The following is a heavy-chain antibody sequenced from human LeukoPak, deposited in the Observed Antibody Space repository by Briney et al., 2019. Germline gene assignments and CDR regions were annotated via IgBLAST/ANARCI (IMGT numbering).Heavy chain of an antibody. CDR3: VRLRWNSDRSGYYYYYDY. J-gene: IGHJ4*02. CDR2: ISARSNYI. Sequence: GGSLRLSCAASGFTFSSYSINWVRQAPGKGLEWVSSISARSNYIYYADSVRGRFSISRDDARDSLYLEMNGLRAEDSAVYYCVRLRWNSDRSGYYYYYDYWGQGTLVTVSS. V-gene: IGHV3-21*01. CDR1: GFTFSSYS. D-gene: IGHD3-22*01.